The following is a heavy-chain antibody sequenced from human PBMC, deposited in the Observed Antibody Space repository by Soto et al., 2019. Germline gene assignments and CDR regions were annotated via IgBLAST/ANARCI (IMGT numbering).Heavy chain of an antibody. V-gene: IGHV4-59*12. CDR3: AREGGQLPPGRDYYYGMDV. CDR2: IYFSGSA. D-gene: IGHD6-6*01. CDR1: GGSISSSY. J-gene: IGHJ6*02. Sequence: PSEALSLTSTASGGSISSSYWCWIRQPPGKGVERIGFIYFSGSANYNPSLKIQVTVTVNTAKYQCSLELSSVTAADAAADYCAREGGQLPPGRDYYYGMDVWGQGTTVTVSS.